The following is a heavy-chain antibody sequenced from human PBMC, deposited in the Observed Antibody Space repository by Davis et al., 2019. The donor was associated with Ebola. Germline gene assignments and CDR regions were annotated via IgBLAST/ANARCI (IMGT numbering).Heavy chain of an antibody. V-gene: IGHV4-39*01. CDR2: LYHSGNS. J-gene: IGHJ6*02. Sequence: SETLSLTCTVSGGSISSSGYHWVWLRQPPGKGLEWVGSLYHSGNSYYSPSLKSRAIISVDKSKNQFSLRLTSVTAADTAVYYCARALGLRSGMDVWGQGTTVAVSS. CDR1: GGSISSSGYH. D-gene: IGHD1-7*01. CDR3: ARALGLRSGMDV.